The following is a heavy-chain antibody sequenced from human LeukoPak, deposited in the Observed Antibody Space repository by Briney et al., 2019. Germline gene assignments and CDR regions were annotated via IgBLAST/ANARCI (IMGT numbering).Heavy chain of an antibody. CDR1: GITFSDAW. CDR3: IANLDY. J-gene: IGHJ4*02. V-gene: IGHV3-15*01. Sequence: GGSLRLSCEASGITFSDAWMSWVREVPGKGREWIALLKSKTDGETSDYAAPVKGRFTVSRNDAENTSFLQLDSLKIDGTAVDYCIANLDYWGQGTLVTVSS. CDR2: LKSKTDGETS. D-gene: IGHD1-1*01.